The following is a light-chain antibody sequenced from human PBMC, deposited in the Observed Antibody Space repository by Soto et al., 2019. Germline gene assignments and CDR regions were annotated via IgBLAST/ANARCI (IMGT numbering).Light chain of an antibody. V-gene: IGKV3-20*01. Sequence: EIALTQSPGTISLSPGERATLSGRASQSVSSSYLAWYQQKPRKAPRPLIYGASTRATGIPDRLSGSGSGTDFTLTIRRLQPEDFAVYYCQQYGSSGTFGQGTKVDIK. CDR3: QQYGSSGT. CDR2: GAS. J-gene: IGKJ1*01. CDR1: QSVSSSY.